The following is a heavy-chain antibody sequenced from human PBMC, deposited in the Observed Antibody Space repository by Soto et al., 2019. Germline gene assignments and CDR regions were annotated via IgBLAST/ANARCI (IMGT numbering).Heavy chain of an antibody. CDR3: ARDLTGAKTDFDY. J-gene: IGHJ4*02. CDR1: GFTFRSYS. CDR2: ISSSSTYI. Sequence: WGSLRLSCAASGFTFRSYSMNWVRQAPGKGLEWVSSISSSSTYIYYADSVKGRFTISRDNAKNSLYLQMSSLRAEDTAVYYCARDLTGAKTDFDYWGQGTPVTVSS. D-gene: IGHD1-1*01. V-gene: IGHV3-21*01.